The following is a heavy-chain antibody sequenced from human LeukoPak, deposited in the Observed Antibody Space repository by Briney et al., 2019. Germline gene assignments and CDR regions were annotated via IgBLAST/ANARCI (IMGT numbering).Heavy chain of an antibody. Sequence: ASDKVSCKASGYTFTDYYMHWVRQAPGQGLEWMGWINPNSGGTNFAQKFLGRVTMTRDTSISTAYMELSRLRSDDTAVYFCARDSRYCSSTSCSISDHWGQGTLVTVSS. CDR3: ARDSRYCSSTSCSISDH. D-gene: IGHD2-2*01. V-gene: IGHV1-2*02. J-gene: IGHJ4*02. CDR2: INPNSGGT. CDR1: GYTFTDYY.